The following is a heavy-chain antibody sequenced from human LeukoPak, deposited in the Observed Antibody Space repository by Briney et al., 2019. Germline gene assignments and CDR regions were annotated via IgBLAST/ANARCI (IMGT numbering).Heavy chain of an antibody. D-gene: IGHD4-17*01. CDR3: ARDQPVTRYYYYYYGMDV. Sequence: ASVKVSRKGSGYTFTNYDINWVRQAPGQGLEWMGGIIPIFGTANYAQKFQGRVTITADESTSTAYMELSSLRSEDTAVYYCARDQPVTRYYYYYYGMDVWGQGTTVTVSS. J-gene: IGHJ6*02. CDR1: GYTFTNYD. V-gene: IGHV1-69*13. CDR2: IIPIFGTA.